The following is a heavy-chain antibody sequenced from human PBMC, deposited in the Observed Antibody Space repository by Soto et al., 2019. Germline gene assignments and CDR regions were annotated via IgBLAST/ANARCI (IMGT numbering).Heavy chain of an antibody. Sequence: ASVKVSCKASGYTFTSYDINWVRQATGQGLEWMGWMNPNSGNTGYAQKFQGRVTMTRNTSISTAYMELSSLRSEDTAVYYCASGNYGSGSYYTDAFDIWGQGQWSPSPQ. J-gene: IGHJ3*02. CDR3: ASGNYGSGSYYTDAFDI. D-gene: IGHD3-10*01. CDR1: GYTFTSYD. V-gene: IGHV1-8*01. CDR2: MNPNSGNT.